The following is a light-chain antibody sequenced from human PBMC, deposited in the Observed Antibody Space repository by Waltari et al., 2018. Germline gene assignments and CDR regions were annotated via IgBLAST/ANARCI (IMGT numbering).Light chain of an antibody. CDR3: GTWDSSLSGAV. J-gene: IGLJ7*01. CDR2: ENT. CDR1: SSTIGHNY. V-gene: IGLV1-51*02. Sequence: SVLTQPPSVSAAPGPRVPIPCPGGSSTIGHNYVSWYRQFPGTAPKLLIYENTERPSGIPGRFSGSKSGTSATLDITGLQAGDEADYYCGTWDSSLSGAVFGGGTHLTVL.